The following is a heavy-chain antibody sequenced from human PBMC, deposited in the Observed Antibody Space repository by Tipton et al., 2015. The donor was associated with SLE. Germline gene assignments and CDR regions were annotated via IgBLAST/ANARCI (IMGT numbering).Heavy chain of an antibody. V-gene: IGHV3-23*03. CDR2: IYSGGSST. CDR1: GFTFSSYA. D-gene: IGHD4-17*01. CDR3: AGGGDYGRDPYYYYYYMDV. Sequence: GSLRLSCAASGFTFSSYAMSWVRQAPGKGLEWVSVIYSGGSSTYYADSVKGRFTISRDNSKNTLYLQMNSLRAEDTAVYYCAGGGDYGRDPYYYYYYMDVWGKGTTVTVSS. J-gene: IGHJ6*03.